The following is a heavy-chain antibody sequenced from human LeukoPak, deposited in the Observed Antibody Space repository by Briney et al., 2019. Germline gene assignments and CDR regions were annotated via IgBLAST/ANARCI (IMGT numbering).Heavy chain of an antibody. CDR1: GFTFSSYW. V-gene: IGHV3-74*01. J-gene: IGHJ4*02. Sequence: GGSLRLSCAASGFTFSSYWMHWVRQAPGKGLVWVSRINSDGSSTYYTDSVKGRFTISRDNSKNTLYLQMNSLRAEDTAVYYCASILLWYVYDYWGQGTLVTVSS. D-gene: IGHD3-10*01. CDR2: INSDGSST. CDR3: ASILLWYVYDY.